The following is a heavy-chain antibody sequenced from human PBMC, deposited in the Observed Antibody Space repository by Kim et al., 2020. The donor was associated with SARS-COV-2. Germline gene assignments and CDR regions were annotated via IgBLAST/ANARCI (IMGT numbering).Heavy chain of an antibody. CDR2: IDPSDSYT. J-gene: IGHJ6*02. CDR1: GYSFTSYW. CDR3: ARLGIAVAGTKGYYYYGMDV. Sequence: GESLKISCKGSGYSFTSYWISWVRQMPGKGLEWMGRIDPSDSYTNYSPSFQGHVTISADKSISTAYLQWSSLKASDTAMYYCARLGIAVAGTKGYYYYGMDVWGQGTTVTVSS. V-gene: IGHV5-10-1*01. D-gene: IGHD6-19*01.